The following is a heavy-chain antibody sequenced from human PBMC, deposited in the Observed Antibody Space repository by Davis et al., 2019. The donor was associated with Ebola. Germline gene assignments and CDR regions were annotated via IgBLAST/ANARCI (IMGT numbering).Heavy chain of an antibody. CDR1: GGSISSYY. J-gene: IGHJ3*02. CDR2: IYYSGST. D-gene: IGHD1-1*01. Sequence: SETLSLPCTVPGGSISSYYWSWIRQPPGKGLEWIGYIYYSGSTNYNPSLKSRVTISVDTSKNQFSLKLSSVTAADTAVYYCARVGYPGAFDIWGQGTMVTVSS. CDR3: ARVGYPGAFDI. V-gene: IGHV4-59*01.